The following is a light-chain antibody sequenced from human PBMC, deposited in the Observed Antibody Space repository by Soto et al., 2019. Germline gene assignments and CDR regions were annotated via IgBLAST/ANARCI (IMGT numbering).Light chain of an antibody. Sequence: DIQMTQSPSTLSASVGDRVTITFRASQSISNWLAWYQQKPGKVPKRLMFAASSLQSGVPSRFSGSGSGTEFTLTISSLQPEDFATYYCLQHNSYPLTFGQVTLLEIK. CDR3: LQHNSYPLT. J-gene: IGKJ5*01. CDR1: QSISNW. CDR2: AAS. V-gene: IGKV1-5*01.